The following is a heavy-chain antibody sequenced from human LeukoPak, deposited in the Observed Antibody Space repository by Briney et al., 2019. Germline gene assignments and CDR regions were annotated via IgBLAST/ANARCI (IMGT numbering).Heavy chain of an antibody. D-gene: IGHD2-15*01. V-gene: IGHV3-21*01. Sequence: GGALRLSCAASGFTFISYSMNWVRQAPGKELEGVSSISSSSRYIYYADSVKGRFTISRDNAKNSLYLQMNSLRAEDTAVYYCARDGGSSGYCSGGSCYYIDYWGQGTLVTVSS. CDR1: GFTFISYS. J-gene: IGHJ4*02. CDR2: ISSSSRYI. CDR3: ARDGGSSGYCSGGSCYYIDY.